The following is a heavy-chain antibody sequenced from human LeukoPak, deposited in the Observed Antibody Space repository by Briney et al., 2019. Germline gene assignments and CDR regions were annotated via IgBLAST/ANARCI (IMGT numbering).Heavy chain of an antibody. CDR3: ARGKVYYYYDY. D-gene: IGHD5/OR15-5a*01. CDR2: LHSGGDT. Sequence: GGSLRLSCSVSGFNVRSNYMTWVRQAPGKGLEWVSVLHSGGDTYYADSVRGRFTISRDNSENMLFLQMNGLRADDSAIYYCARGKVYYYYDYWGQGTLVTVSS. CDR1: GFNVRSNY. V-gene: IGHV3-53*01. J-gene: IGHJ4*02.